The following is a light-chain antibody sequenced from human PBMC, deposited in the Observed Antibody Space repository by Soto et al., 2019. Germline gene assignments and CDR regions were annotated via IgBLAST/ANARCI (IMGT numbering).Light chain of an antibody. V-gene: IGKV3-20*01. CDR3: QQYGSSPALT. CDR2: GAS. Sequence: EIVLTQSPGTLSLSPGERATLSCRASQSVSSSYLAWYQQKPGQAPRLLIYGASSRATGIPDRFSGSGPGTDFTLTISRLEPEDFAVYYCQQYGSSPALTFGPGTKVDIK. J-gene: IGKJ3*01. CDR1: QSVSSSY.